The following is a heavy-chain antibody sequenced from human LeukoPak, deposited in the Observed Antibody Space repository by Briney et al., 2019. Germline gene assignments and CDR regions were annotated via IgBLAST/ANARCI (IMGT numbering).Heavy chain of an antibody. V-gene: IGHV1-8*03. CDR3: ARTQHLVLRSPLDP. D-gene: IGHD6-13*01. J-gene: IGHJ5*02. Sequence: ASVKVSCKASGYTFTSYDINGVRQATGQGLEWMGWMNPNSGNTGYAQKFQGRVTITRNTSISTAYMELSGLRSEDTAVYYCARTQHLVLRSPLDPWGQGTLVTVSS. CDR2: MNPNSGNT. CDR1: GYTFTSYD.